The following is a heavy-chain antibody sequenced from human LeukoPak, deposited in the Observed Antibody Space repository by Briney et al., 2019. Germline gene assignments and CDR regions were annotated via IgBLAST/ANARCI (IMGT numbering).Heavy chain of an antibody. D-gene: IGHD1-1*01. J-gene: IGHJ3*02. CDR1: GGSISSYY. CDR3: ARLERPDAFDI. Sequence: SETLSLTCTVSGGSISSYYWSWIRQPPGKGLEWIGYIYYSGSTNYNPSLKSRVTISVDTSKNQFSLKLSSVTAADTAVYYCARLERPDAFDIWGQGTMVTVSS. CDR2: IYYSGST. V-gene: IGHV4-59*01.